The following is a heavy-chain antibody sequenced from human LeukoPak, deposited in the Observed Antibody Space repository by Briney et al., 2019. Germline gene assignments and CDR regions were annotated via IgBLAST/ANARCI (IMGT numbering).Heavy chain of an antibody. D-gene: IGHD1-1*01. CDR1: GFTFSSYG. J-gene: IGHJ4*02. CDR3: AREEHKNWKIDY. V-gene: IGHV3-33*01. Sequence: GESLKISCAASGFTFSSYGMHWVRQAPGKGLEWVAIIWYDGGNIDYTDSVKGRFTISRDNSKNTLYLQMNSLRAEDTAVYYCAREEHKNWKIDYWGQGTLVTVSS. CDR2: IWYDGGNI.